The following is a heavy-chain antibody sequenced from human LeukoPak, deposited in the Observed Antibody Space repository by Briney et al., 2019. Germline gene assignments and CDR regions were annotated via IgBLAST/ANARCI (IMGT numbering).Heavy chain of an antibody. V-gene: IGHV3-30-3*01. Sequence: PGGSLRLSCAAYGFTFSSYAMHWVRQAPGKGLEWVAVISYDGSNKYYADSVKGRFTISRDNSKNTLYLQMNSLRAEDTAVYYRAREDPLDIAIVPAAYFAYWGQGTLVTVSS. J-gene: IGHJ4*02. D-gene: IGHD2-2*01. CDR1: GFTFSSYA. CDR2: ISYDGSNK. CDR3: AREDPLDIAIVPAAYFAY.